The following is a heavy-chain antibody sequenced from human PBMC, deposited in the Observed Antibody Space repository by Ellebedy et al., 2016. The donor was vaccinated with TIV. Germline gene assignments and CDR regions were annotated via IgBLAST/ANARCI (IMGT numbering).Heavy chain of an antibody. J-gene: IGHJ4*02. CDR3: ARENWYNDY. CDR1: GFTFTTFW. V-gene: IGHV3-7*04. D-gene: IGHD1/OR15-1a*01. Sequence: GESLKISCAASGFTFTTFWMSWVRQAPGKGLEWVGNINQDGSEKCYGDSVKGRFTISRDNTKNSGYLQMNSLRAEDTAVYYCARENWYNDYWGQGTLVTVSS. CDR2: INQDGSEK.